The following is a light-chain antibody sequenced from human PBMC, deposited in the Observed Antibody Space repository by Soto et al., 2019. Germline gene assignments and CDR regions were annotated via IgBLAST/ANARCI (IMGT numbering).Light chain of an antibody. J-gene: IGKJ2*01. CDR1: QTVPSY. CDR3: QQRSTWPRNT. Sequence: EVVLTQSPATLSLSPGARAPLSCRASQTVPSYFAWYQQKPGQSPRLLIYDMSNRATGIPARFSGSGSGTDFTLTISSLAPEDSATYYCQQRSTWPRNTFGQGTKLEI. V-gene: IGKV3-11*01. CDR2: DMS.